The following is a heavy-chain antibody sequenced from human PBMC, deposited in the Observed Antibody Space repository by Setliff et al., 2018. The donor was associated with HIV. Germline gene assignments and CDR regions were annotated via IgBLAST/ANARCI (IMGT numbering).Heavy chain of an antibody. V-gene: IGHV1-69*13. CDR2: IIPAFGTA. CDR1: GGTFSASG. J-gene: IGHJ6*02. Sequence: SVKVSCKASGGTFSASGFSWVRQAPGQGLEWMGGIIPAFGTADYAQKFQGRVTITADASTSTAYMELISLRSEDTAVYYCARGEGSCWDTVEENYYNLDVWGPGTTVTVSS. D-gene: IGHD6-19*01. CDR3: ARGEGSCWDTVEENYYNLDV.